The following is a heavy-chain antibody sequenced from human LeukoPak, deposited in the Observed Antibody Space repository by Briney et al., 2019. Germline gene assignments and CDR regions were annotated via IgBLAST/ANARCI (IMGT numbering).Heavy chain of an antibody. V-gene: IGHV4-59*08. CDR1: GGSISSYY. Sequence: PSETLSLTCTVSGGSISSYYWSWIRQPPGKGLEWLGCIYYSGSSNYNPSLKSRVTMSVDTSKNQFSLKLSSVTAADTAVYYCARVRGLGVITPYFDYWGQGTLVTVSS. J-gene: IGHJ4*02. CDR3: ARVRGLGVITPYFDY. D-gene: IGHD3-16*02. CDR2: IYYSGSS.